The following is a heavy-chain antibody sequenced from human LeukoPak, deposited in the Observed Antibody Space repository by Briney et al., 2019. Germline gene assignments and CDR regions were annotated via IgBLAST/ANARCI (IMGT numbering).Heavy chain of an antibody. Sequence: PGGSLRLSCAASGFSFSDHSMIWVRQAPGKGLEWVSYITGGSTTIYYADSVKGRFTISRDISTDTLWLQMDSLRTEDTAVYYCAKGPLRGTAAAIDYWGQGTLVTVSS. D-gene: IGHD2-2*01. J-gene: IGHJ4*02. CDR2: ITGGSTTI. CDR1: GFSFSDHS. CDR3: AKGPLRGTAAAIDY. V-gene: IGHV3-48*01.